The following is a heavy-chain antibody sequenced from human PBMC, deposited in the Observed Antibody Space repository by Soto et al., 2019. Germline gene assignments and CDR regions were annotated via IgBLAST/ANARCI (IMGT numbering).Heavy chain of an antibody. CDR3: ATGYSSGWYSDY. CDR1: GFTFSSYA. J-gene: IGHJ4*02. Sequence: GGSLRLSCAASGFTFSSYAMSWVRQAPGKGLEWVSAISGSGGSTYYADSVKGRFTISSDNSKNTLYLQMNSLRAEDTAVYYCATGYSSGWYSDYWGQGTLVTVSS. D-gene: IGHD6-19*01. CDR2: ISGSGGST. V-gene: IGHV3-23*01.